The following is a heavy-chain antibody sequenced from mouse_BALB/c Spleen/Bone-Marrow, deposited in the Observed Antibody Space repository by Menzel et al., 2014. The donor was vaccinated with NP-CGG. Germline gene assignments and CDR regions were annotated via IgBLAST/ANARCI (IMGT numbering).Heavy chain of an antibody. J-gene: IGHJ3*01. V-gene: IGHV1-4*01. Sequence: QVQLKESGAELARPGASVKMSCKASGYTFTNYWMHWVKQRPGQGLEWIGYIYPSTGYTEYNQKFKDKATLTSDKSSSTAYMQLSSLTSDDSAVYYCAGGRFAYWGQGTLVTVSA. D-gene: IGHD1-1*02. CDR1: GYTFTNYW. CDR2: IYPSTGYT. CDR3: AGGRFAY.